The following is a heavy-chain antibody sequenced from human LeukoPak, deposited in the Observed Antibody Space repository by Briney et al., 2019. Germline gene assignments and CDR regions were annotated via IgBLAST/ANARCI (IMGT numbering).Heavy chain of an antibody. V-gene: IGHV1-46*01. Sequence: ASVKVSCKASGYTFTSYYMHWVRQAPGQGREWMGLINPSGGSTSYAQKFQGRVTMTRDTSTSTVYMELSSLRSEDTAVYYCARVGDSYGYRRYYFDYWGQGTLVTVSS. CDR1: GYTFTSYY. CDR2: INPSGGST. CDR3: ARVGDSYGYRRYYFDY. J-gene: IGHJ4*02. D-gene: IGHD5-18*01.